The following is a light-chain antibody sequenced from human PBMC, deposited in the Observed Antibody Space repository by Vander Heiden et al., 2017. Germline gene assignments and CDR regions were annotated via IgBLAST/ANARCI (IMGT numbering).Light chain of an antibody. CDR2: AVS. Sequence: DIQMTQSPSSLSASVGDRVTITCRASQSISSYLNWYQQKPGKAPKLWIYAVSSLQSGVSSRFSGSGSGTDFTLIISSLQPEDFATYFCQQSYNIPLTFGGGTKVEIK. CDR1: QSISSY. V-gene: IGKV1-39*01. J-gene: IGKJ4*01. CDR3: QQSYNIPLT.